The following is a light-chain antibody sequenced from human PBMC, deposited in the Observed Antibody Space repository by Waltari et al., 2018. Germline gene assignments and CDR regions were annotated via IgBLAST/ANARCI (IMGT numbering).Light chain of an antibody. Sequence: QTVVPQEPSLSVSPGGTVTLTCALSSGSVSRTSYPTWYQQTPGQPPRTLVYKGISRSSGVPDRFSGSILGNTAALTITGAQADDESDYYCSMYMGSGVWVFGGGTKLTVL. CDR1: SGSVSRTSY. V-gene: IGLV8-61*01. CDR3: SMYMGSGVWV. J-gene: IGLJ3*02. CDR2: KGI.